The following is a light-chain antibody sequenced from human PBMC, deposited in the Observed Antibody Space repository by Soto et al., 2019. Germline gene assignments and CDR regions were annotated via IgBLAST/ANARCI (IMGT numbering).Light chain of an antibody. Sequence: EVVMTQSPSTLSVSPGERVTFSCRASQSVTTHLAWYQHKPGQSPRLLLSGASTRAAGIPPRFSGSGSGTEFTLTIDRLQSADFAVYYCQQYDRWPVTFGEGTKVEIK. CDR1: QSVTTH. CDR2: GAS. CDR3: QQYDRWPVT. V-gene: IGKV3-15*01. J-gene: IGKJ4*01.